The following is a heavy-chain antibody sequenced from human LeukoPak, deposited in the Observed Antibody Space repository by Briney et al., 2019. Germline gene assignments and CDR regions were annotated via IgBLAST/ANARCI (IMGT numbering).Heavy chain of an antibody. J-gene: IGHJ5*02. Sequence: SETLSLTCTVSGGSISSYYWSWIRQPPGKGLEWIGYIYYSGSTNYNPSLKSRVTISVDTSKNQFSLKLSSVTAADTAVYYCARGEAAVAGNWFDPWGQGTLVTVSS. CDR2: IYYSGST. D-gene: IGHD6-19*01. CDR3: ARGEAAVAGNWFDP. V-gene: IGHV4-59*01. CDR1: GGSISSYY.